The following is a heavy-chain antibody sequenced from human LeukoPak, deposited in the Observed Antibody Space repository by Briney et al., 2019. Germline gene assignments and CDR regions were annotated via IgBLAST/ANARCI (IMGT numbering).Heavy chain of an antibody. CDR1: GFTFSSYS. J-gene: IGHJ5*02. CDR2: ISSSSNTI. CDR3: ARDSYNWNDERGIDP. D-gene: IGHD1-1*01. V-gene: IGHV3-48*01. Sequence: GGSLRLSCAASGFTFSSYSMNWVREAPGKGLEWVSYISSSSNTIYYADSVKGGFTISRDNAKNSLYLEMNSLRAEDTAVYYCARDSYNWNDERGIDPWGQGTLVTVSS.